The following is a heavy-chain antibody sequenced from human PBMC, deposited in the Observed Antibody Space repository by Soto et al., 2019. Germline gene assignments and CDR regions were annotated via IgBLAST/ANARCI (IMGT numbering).Heavy chain of an antibody. CDR1: GDSIISSDFY. D-gene: IGHD3-3*02. Sequence: SETLSLTCTVSGDSIISSDFYWGWVRQPPGKGLEWIGSIFYLGSSYYNPSLKSRVTMSVDTSKNQFSLRLRSMTAADTALYFCARHSLALRKNNWFDPWGQGIMVTVSS. V-gene: IGHV4-39*01. J-gene: IGHJ5*02. CDR3: ARHSLALRKNNWFDP. CDR2: IFYLGSS.